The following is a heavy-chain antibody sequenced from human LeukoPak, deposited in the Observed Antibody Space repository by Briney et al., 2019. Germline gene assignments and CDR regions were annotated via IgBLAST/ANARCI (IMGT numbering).Heavy chain of an antibody. CDR1: GFTFSSSS. V-gene: IGHV3-21*01. Sequence: GGSLRLSCAASGFTFSSSSISWGRQAPGKGLEWVSSISSSSRYIYYADSVKGRFTISRDNAKNSLYLQMNSLRAEDTAVYYCARCSGGSTYHSEDNWGRGTLVTVSS. CDR2: ISSSSRYI. J-gene: IGHJ4*02. D-gene: IGHD2-15*01. CDR3: ARCSGGSTYHSEDN.